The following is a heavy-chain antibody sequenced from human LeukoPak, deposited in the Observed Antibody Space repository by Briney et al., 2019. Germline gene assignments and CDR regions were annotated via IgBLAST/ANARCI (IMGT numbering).Heavy chain of an antibody. J-gene: IGHJ4*02. V-gene: IGHV3-74*01. CDR2: IDLGGTTT. D-gene: IGHD5-18*01. CDR1: GFTFSSYW. CDR3: VTGYPAMALGY. Sequence: GGPLRLSCAASGFTFSSYWMHWVRSVPGRGLVGVSRIDLGGTTTYADSVRGRFTMSRDNAKNTVDLQMSSLRAEHTAVYYCVTGYPAMALGYWGQGTLVTVSS.